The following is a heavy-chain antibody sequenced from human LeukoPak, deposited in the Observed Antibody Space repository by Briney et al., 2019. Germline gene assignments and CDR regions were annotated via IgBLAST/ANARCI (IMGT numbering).Heavy chain of an antibody. J-gene: IGHJ3*02. CDR3: ARDCSSTSCSLDAFDI. V-gene: IGHV4-59*01. Sequence: PSETLSLTCTVSGGSISSYYWGWIRQPPGKGLEWIGYIYYSGNTNYNPSLKSRVTISVDTSKNQFSLKLNSVAAADTAVYYCARDCSSTSCSLDAFDIWGQGTLVTVSS. CDR2: IYYSGNT. CDR1: GGSISSYY. D-gene: IGHD2-2*01.